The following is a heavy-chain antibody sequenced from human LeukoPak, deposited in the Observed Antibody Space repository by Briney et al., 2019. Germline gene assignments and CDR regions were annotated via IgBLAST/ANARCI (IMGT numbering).Heavy chain of an antibody. J-gene: IGHJ4*02. CDR2: IYSDNT. CDR3: TRRAGAYSHPYDY. CDR1: GFTVSSNS. D-gene: IGHD4/OR15-4a*01. Sequence: GGSLRLSCTVSGFTVSSNSMSWVRQAPGKGLEWVSFIYSDNTHYSDSVKGRFTISRDNSKNTLYLQMNSLRAEDTAVYYCTRRAGAYSHPYDYWGQGTLVTVSS. V-gene: IGHV3-53*01.